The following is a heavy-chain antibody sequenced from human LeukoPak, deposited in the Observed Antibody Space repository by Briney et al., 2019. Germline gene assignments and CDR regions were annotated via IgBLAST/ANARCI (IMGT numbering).Heavy chain of an antibody. D-gene: IGHD2-15*01. CDR3: ARAPAGCGGTCPFDS. Sequence: ASVKVSCKTSGYTFIGYYIHWVRQAPGQGLEWMGWINPNSDDRNYAQKFQGRVTMTRDTSISTAYMELSSLRSDDTAVYYCARAPAGCGGTCPFDSWGQGTLVTVSS. CDR1: GYTFIGYY. J-gene: IGHJ4*02. CDR2: INPNSDDR. V-gene: IGHV1-2*02.